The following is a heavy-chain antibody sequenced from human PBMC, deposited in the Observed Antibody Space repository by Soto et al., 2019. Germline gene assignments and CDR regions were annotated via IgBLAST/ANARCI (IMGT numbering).Heavy chain of an antibody. D-gene: IGHD6-19*01. J-gene: IGHJ4*02. V-gene: IGHV1-58*01. CDR3: AAAVIGVAGDFDH. Sequence: LVQSGPDVKKPGTSVKVSCKTSGFTFGSSAVQWVRQVRGQRLEWIGWIVVASGYSNVAQKFQDRVSLTRDLSTNTAFMELSSMTSADSAMYYCAAAVIGVAGDFDHWGQGTLVSVSS. CDR1: GFTFGSSA. CDR2: IVVASGYS.